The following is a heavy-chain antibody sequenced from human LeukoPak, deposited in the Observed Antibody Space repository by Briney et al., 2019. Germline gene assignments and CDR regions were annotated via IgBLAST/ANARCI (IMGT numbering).Heavy chain of an antibody. D-gene: IGHD1-1*01. CDR3: ARRTGADMGYYYYYKDV. CDR1: GYSISSGYY. J-gene: IGHJ6*03. V-gene: IGHV4-38-2*02. Sequence: SETLSLTCTVSGYSISSGYYWGWIRQPPGKGLEWIGSIYHSGSTYYNPSLKSRVTISVDTSKNQFSLKLSSVTAADTAVYYCARRTGADMGYYYYYKDVWGKGTTVTVSS. CDR2: IYHSGST.